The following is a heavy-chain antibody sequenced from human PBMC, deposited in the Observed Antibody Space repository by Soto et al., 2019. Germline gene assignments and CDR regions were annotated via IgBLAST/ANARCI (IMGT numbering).Heavy chain of an antibody. CDR3: ARRRYYDLWSGYYTGTLHFDY. D-gene: IGHD3-3*01. J-gene: IGHJ4*02. Sequence: SETLSLTCAVYGGSFSGYYWSWIRQPPGKGLEWIGEINHSGSTNYNPSLKSRVTISVDTSKNQFSLKLSSVTAADTAVYYCARRRYYDLWSGYYTGTLHFDYWGQGTLVTVSS. V-gene: IGHV4-34*01. CDR1: GGSFSGYY. CDR2: INHSGST.